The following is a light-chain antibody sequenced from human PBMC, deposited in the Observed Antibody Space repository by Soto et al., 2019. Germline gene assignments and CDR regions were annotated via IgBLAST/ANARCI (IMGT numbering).Light chain of an antibody. J-gene: IGKJ1*01. CDR1: QRVSSSF. Sequence: EIVLTQSPGTLSLSPGERATLSCRASQRVSSSFLAWYQQKPDQAPRLLIYGASTRASGIPERFSGSGSGTDFTLTISRLEPEDFAVYYCQQHDTSYTWTFGQGTRVEIK. CDR3: QQHDTSYTWT. V-gene: IGKV3-20*01. CDR2: GAS.